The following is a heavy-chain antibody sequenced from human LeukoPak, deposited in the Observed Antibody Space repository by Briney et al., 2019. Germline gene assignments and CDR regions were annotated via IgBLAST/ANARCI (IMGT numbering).Heavy chain of an antibody. CDR1: GYSISSGYY. J-gene: IGHJ6*03. Sequence: PETLSLTCTVSGYSISSGYYWGWIRQPPGKGLEWIGSIYHSGSTYYNPSLKSRVTISVDTSKNQFSLKLSSVTAADTAVYYCARGGRDTSEYYDFWSGSNRLYYYYYMDVWGKGTTVTVSS. CDR2: IYHSGST. D-gene: IGHD3-3*01. CDR3: ARGGRDTSEYYDFWSGSNRLYYYYYMDV. V-gene: IGHV4-38-2*02.